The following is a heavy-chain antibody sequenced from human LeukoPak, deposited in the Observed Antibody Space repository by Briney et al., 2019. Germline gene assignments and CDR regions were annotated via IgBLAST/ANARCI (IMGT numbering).Heavy chain of an antibody. CDR1: GFTFSSYW. CDR3: AVDSSGYYSMVY. Sequence: GGSPRLSCAASGFTFSSYWMHWVRQAPGKGLVWVSRINSDGSSTSYADSVKGRFTISRDNAKNTLYLQMNSLRAEDTAVYYCAVDSSGYYSMVYWGQGTLVTVSS. D-gene: IGHD3-22*01. V-gene: IGHV3-74*01. CDR2: INSDGSST. J-gene: IGHJ4*02.